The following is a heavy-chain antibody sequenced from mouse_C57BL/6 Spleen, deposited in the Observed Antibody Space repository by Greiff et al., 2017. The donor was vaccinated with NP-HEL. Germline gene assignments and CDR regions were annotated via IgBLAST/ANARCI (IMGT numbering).Heavy chain of an antibody. D-gene: IGHD1-1*01. V-gene: IGHV1-26*01. Sequence: EVQLQQSGPELVKPGASVKISCKASGYTFTDYYMNWVKQSHGKSLEWIGDINPNNGGTSYNQKFKGKATLTVDKYSSTAYMELRSLTSEDSAVYYCAREEDYYYGSRAYWGQGTLVTVSA. CDR2: INPNNGGT. J-gene: IGHJ3*01. CDR3: AREEDYYYGSRAY. CDR1: GYTFTDYY.